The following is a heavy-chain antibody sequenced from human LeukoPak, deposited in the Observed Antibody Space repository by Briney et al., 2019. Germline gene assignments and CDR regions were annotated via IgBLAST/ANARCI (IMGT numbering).Heavy chain of an antibody. J-gene: IGHJ4*02. V-gene: IGHV4-59*01. CDR1: GGSISNYY. D-gene: IGHD2-8*01. CDR2: FFYSGSI. Sequence: KPSETLSLTCTVSGGSISNYYWSWIRQPPGKELEWIGYFFYSGSINYSPSLKSRVTISVDTSKNQFSLKLTSVTAADTAVYYCARGICPNGVCSFHPFDYWGQGTLVTVSS. CDR3: ARGICPNGVCSFHPFDY.